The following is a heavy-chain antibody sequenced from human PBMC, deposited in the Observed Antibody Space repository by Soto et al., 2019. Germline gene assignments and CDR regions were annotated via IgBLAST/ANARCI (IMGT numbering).Heavy chain of an antibody. V-gene: IGHV3-30*04. J-gene: IGHJ4*02. D-gene: IGHD7-27*01. Sequence: GGSLRLSCAASGLTFSSYAMHWVRQAPGKGLEWVAVISYDGSNKYYADSVKGRFTISRDNSKNTLYLQMNSLRAEDTAVYYCARDTDNTGDFDYWGQGTLVTVSS. CDR1: GLTFSSYA. CDR2: ISYDGSNK. CDR3: ARDTDNTGDFDY.